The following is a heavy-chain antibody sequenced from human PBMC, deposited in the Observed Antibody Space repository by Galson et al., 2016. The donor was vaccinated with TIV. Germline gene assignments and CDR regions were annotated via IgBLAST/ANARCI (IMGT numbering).Heavy chain of an antibody. D-gene: IGHD2/OR15-2a*01. V-gene: IGHV3-23*01. CDR2: ISAKYDNA. J-gene: IGHJ3*02. CDR3: AKDRITFIFRGAFDM. Sequence: SLRLSCAASGFTFSDYAMSWVRQAPGKGLEWLSVISAKYDNAKYADSVKGRFTISRDNSKSTLYLQLDSLRADDTAIYYCAKDRITFIFRGAFDMWGQGTMVTGSS. CDR1: GFTFSDYA.